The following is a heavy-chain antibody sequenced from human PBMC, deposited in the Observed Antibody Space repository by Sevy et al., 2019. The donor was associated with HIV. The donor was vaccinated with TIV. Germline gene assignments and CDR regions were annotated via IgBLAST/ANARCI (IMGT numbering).Heavy chain of an antibody. J-gene: IGHJ4*02. D-gene: IGHD6-13*01. CDR3: ARSMSWYASFDY. V-gene: IGHV1-69*13. CDR2: IIPMFGTA. CDR1: GRTFSNYA. Sequence: ASVKVSCKASGRTFSNYAISWLRQAPGQGLEWMGGIIPMFGTANYEQKFQGRVTITADESTSTAYMELSSLRSEDTAVYYCARSMSWYASFDYWGQGTLFTVSS.